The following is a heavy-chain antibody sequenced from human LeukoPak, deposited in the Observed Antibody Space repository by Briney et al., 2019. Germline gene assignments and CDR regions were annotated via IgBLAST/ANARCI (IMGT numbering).Heavy chain of an antibody. D-gene: IGHD1-1*01. CDR1: GYSFTNYW. J-gene: IGHJ4*02. Sequence: GESLKISCKGSGYSFTNYWIGWVRQMPGKGLEWMGIINPSDSDTRYSPSFQGQVTISADKSISTAYLQWSSLKASDSAMYYCAGAWNFDYWGQGTLVTVSS. CDR2: INPSDSDT. V-gene: IGHV5-51*01. CDR3: AGAWNFDY.